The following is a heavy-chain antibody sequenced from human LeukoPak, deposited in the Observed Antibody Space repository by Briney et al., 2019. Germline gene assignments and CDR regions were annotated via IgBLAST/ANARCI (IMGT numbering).Heavy chain of an antibody. CDR2: ISGSGGST. Sequence: GASLRLSCVASGFTFSSYAMSWVRQAPGKGREWVAAISGSGGSTYYADSAKGRFTISRDNSKNTLYLQMNSLRAEDTAVYYCAKGDLFWSGYEGFDPWGQGTLVTVSS. V-gene: IGHV3-23*01. J-gene: IGHJ5*02. CDR1: GFTFSSYA. D-gene: IGHD3-3*01. CDR3: AKGDLFWSGYEGFDP.